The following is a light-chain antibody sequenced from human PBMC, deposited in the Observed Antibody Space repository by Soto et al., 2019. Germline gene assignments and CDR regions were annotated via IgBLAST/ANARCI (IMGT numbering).Light chain of an antibody. J-gene: IGLJ2*01. V-gene: IGLV1-40*01. Sequence: QSVLTQPPSVSGAPGQRVTISCTGSSSNIGAGYDVHWYQQLPGTAPKLLSYVNSNRPSGVPDRFSGSKSGTSASLAITGLQAEDEADYYCQSYDSSLSGVVFGGVTKVTVL. CDR1: SSNIGAGYD. CDR3: QSYDSSLSGVV. CDR2: VNS.